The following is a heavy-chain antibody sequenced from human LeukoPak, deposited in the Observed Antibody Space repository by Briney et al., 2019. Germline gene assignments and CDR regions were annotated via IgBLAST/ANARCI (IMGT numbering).Heavy chain of an antibody. Sequence: GGSLRLSCAASGFTFDDYAMHWVRQAPGKGLEWVSGISWNSGSIGYADSVKGRFTISRDNAKNSLYLQMNSLRAEDMALYYCAKDIAPNYHDNRGPLFDYWGQGTLLTVSS. CDR3: AKDIAPNYHDNRGPLFDY. CDR1: GFTFDDYA. J-gene: IGHJ4*02. CDR2: ISWNSGSI. D-gene: IGHD3-22*01. V-gene: IGHV3-9*03.